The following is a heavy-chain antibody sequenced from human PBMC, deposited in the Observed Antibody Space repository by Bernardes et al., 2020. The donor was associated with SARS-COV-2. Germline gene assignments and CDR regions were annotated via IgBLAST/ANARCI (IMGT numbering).Heavy chain of an antibody. CDR3: ARIPEEYYYYPMDV. Sequence: SETLSLTCTVSGGSFSSTNYFWGWIRQTPGKGLEWIGSVHYNGRTYYNPSLNSRVTISLDTSKKQFSLRLNFVTAADTAVYYCARIPEEYYYYPMDVWGRGITVTVAS. CDR1: GGSFSSTNYF. V-gene: IGHV4-39*01. J-gene: IGHJ6*02. CDR2: VHYNGRT.